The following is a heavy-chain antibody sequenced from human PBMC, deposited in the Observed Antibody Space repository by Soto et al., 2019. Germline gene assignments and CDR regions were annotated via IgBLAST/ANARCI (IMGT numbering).Heavy chain of an antibody. D-gene: IGHD4-17*01. CDR1: GGSISSYY. V-gene: IGHV4-59*01. CDR3: ARGKYGDYYYYYYMDV. J-gene: IGHJ6*03. Sequence: QVQLQESGPGLVKPSETLSLTCTDSGGSISSYYWSWIRQPPGKGLEWIGYIYYSGSTNYNPSLKSRVTISVDTSKNQFSLKLSSVTAADTAVYYCARGKYGDYYYYYYMDVWGKGTTVTVSS. CDR2: IYYSGST.